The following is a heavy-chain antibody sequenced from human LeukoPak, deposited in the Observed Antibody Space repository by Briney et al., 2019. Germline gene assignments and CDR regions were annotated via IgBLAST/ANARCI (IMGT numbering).Heavy chain of an antibody. J-gene: IGHJ4*02. CDR3: AKDGPLLWSGYYNFDY. Sequence: GGSLRLSCAASGFTFSSYAMSWVRQAPGKGLEWVSAISGSGGSTYYADSVKGRFTISRDNSKNTPYLQMNSLRAEDTAVYYCAKDGPLLWSGYYNFDYWGQGTLVTVSS. CDR1: GFTFSSYA. D-gene: IGHD3-3*01. V-gene: IGHV3-23*01. CDR2: ISGSGGST.